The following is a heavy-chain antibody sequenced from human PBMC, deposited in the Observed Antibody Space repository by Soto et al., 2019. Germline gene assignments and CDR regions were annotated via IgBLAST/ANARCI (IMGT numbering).Heavy chain of an antibody. D-gene: IGHD3-3*01. J-gene: IGHJ6*02. CDR2: ISSSSSTI. V-gene: IGHV3-48*02. CDR3: ARGARSAKHYDFWSGYYYYYGMDV. CDR1: GFTFSSYS. Sequence: GGSLRLSCAASGFTFSSYSMNWVRQAPGKGLEWVSYISSSSSTIYYADSVKGRFTISRDNAKNSLYLQMNSLRDEDTAVYYCARGARSAKHYDFWSGYYYYYGMDVWGQGTTVTVSS.